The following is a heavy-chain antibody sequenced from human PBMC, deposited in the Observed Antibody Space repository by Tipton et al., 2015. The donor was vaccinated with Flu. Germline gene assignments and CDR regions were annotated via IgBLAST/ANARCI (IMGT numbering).Heavy chain of an antibody. V-gene: IGHV3-53*01. CDR2: IYSGGST. D-gene: IGHD6-13*01. CDR1: GFSVSSNY. CDR3: AGHFTAGLFAS. Sequence: SLRLSCAASGFSVSSNYMSWVRQAPGKGLEWVSVIYSGGSTYYADSVKGRFTISRDNSKLYLQMNSLRAEDTAVYYCAGHFTAGLFASWGQGTPVTVSS. J-gene: IGHJ4*02.